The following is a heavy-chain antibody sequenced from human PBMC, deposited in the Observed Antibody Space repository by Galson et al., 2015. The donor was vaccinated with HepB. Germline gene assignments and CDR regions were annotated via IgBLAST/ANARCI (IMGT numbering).Heavy chain of an antibody. Sequence: SVKVSCKASGYTFTSYPLQWLRQAPGQRPEWMGWINPANGRTRHSMTFLGRLSISRDTSASTVYLELSSLRSEYTALYYCARAGRDTTGFFFYFDFWGPGTLVTVSS. D-gene: IGHD3-22*01. J-gene: IGHJ4*02. CDR2: INPANGRT. CDR1: GYTFTSYP. V-gene: IGHV1-3*01. CDR3: ARAGRDTTGFFFYFDF.